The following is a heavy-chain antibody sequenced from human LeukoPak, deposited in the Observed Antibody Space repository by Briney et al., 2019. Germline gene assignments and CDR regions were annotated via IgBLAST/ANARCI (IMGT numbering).Heavy chain of an antibody. CDR2: ISAYNGNT. J-gene: IGHJ3*02. V-gene: IGHV1-18*01. Sequence: GASVKVSCKASGYTFTSYGISWVRQAPGQGLEWMGWISAYNGNTNYAQKLQGRVTMTSDTSTSTAYMELRSLRSDDTAVYYCASRLRTNGGNSGAFDIWGQGTMVTVSS. D-gene: IGHD4-23*01. CDR1: GYTFTSYG. CDR3: ASRLRTNGGNSGAFDI.